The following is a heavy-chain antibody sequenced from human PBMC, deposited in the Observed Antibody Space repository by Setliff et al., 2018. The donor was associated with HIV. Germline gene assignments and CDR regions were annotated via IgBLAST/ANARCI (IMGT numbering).Heavy chain of an antibody. D-gene: IGHD6-13*01. V-gene: IGHV3-7*03. CDR3: ARVDGSSSWFYYYYYYMDI. CDR2: IKQDGSDK. CDR1: GFTFSSYW. J-gene: IGHJ6*03. Sequence: VGSLRLSCEASGFTFSSYWVSWVRQAPGKGLEWVANIKQDGSDKYYVDSVKGRFTISRDNAKNSLYLQMNSLRAEDTAVYYCARVDGSSSWFYYYYYYMDIWGKGTTVTV.